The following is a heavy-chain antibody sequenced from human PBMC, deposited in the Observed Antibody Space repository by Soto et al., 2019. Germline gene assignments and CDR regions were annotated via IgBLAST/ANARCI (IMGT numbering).Heavy chain of an antibody. V-gene: IGHV4-31*03. CDR2: IYYSGST. CDR1: GGSISSGGYY. Sequence: PSETLSLTCTVSGGSISSGGYYWSWIRQHPGKGLEWIGYIYYSGSTYYNPSLKRRVTISVDTSKNQFSLKLSSVAAADTAVYYGAKVRGGGPFEDWGQGTLVTVSS. CDR3: AKVRGGGPFED. J-gene: IGHJ4*02.